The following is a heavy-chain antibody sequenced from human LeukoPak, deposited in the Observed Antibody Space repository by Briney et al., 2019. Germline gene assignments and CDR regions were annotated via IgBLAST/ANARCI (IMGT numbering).Heavy chain of an antibody. CDR1: GYTFTSYG. Sequence: ASVKVSCKASGYTFTSYGISWVRQAPGQRLEWMGWINAGNGNTRYSQNFQGRVTITRDTSATTAYMELSSLRSEDTAVYYCARTTRSWYEDNDAFDIWGQGTTVTVSS. J-gene: IGHJ3*02. D-gene: IGHD6-13*01. CDR3: ARTTRSWYEDNDAFDI. V-gene: IGHV1-3*01. CDR2: INAGNGNT.